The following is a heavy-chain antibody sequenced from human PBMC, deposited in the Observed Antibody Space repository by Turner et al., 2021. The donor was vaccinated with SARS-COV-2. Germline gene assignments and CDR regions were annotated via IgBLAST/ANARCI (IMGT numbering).Heavy chain of an antibody. J-gene: IGHJ4*02. D-gene: IGHD3-16*01. Sequence: EVQLVESGGALVKPGGSLRLSCAASGFTFANAWMSWVRQAPGKGLEWVGHIASNTDGGATYYAAPVKGRFTISRDDSKTTLFLQMASLKAEDTAVYYCVGAFLGNWGQGTLVTVSS. CDR3: VGAFLGN. CDR2: IASNTDGGAT. V-gene: IGHV3-15*02. CDR1: GFTFANAW.